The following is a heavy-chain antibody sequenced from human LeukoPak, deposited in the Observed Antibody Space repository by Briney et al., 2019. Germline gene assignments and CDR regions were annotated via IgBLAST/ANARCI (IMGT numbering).Heavy chain of an antibody. V-gene: IGHV1-69*05. CDR1: GGTFSSYS. CDR2: IMPLFNTA. J-gene: IGHJ6*03. Sequence: SVKVSCKASGGTFSSYSITWVRQAPGQGLEWMGGIMPLFNTANYAQQFQGRVTITTDESTSTAYMELSSLRFEDTAMYYCARVDRYHYYLDVWGKGTRSPSP. CDR3: ARVDRYHYYLDV.